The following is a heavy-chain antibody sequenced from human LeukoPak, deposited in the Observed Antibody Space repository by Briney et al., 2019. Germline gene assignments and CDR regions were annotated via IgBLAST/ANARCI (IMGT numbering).Heavy chain of an antibody. Sequence: GGSLRLSCAASGFTFSSYAMHWVRQAPGKGLEWVAIISFDGSNQHYADSVKGRFTISRDNSRNTLYLQMNRLRTEDTAVYYCARESDNYYYYYMDVWGKGTTVTVSS. CDR3: ARESDNYYYYYMDV. D-gene: IGHD5-24*01. J-gene: IGHJ6*03. CDR2: ISFDGSNQ. CDR1: GFTFSSYA. V-gene: IGHV3-30*04.